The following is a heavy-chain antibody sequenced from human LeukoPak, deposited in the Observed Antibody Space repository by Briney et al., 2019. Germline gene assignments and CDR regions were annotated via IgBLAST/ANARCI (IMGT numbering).Heavy chain of an antibody. CDR1: GYTFTSYG. J-gene: IGHJ6*02. Sequence: ASVKVSCKASGYTFTSYGISWVRQAPGQGPEWMGWISAYNGNTNYAQKLQGRVTMTTDTSTSTAYMELRSLRSDDTAVYYCARESYCGGDCYWYYYGMDVWGQGTTVTVSS. CDR3: ARESYCGGDCYWYYYGMDV. CDR2: ISAYNGNT. V-gene: IGHV1-18*01. D-gene: IGHD2-21*02.